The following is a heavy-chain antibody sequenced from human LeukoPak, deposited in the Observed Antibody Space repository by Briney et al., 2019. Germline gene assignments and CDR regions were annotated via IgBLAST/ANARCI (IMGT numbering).Heavy chain of an antibody. CDR3: AKDRSMIVLRGFDY. CDR1: VLIFSSYA. V-gene: IGHV3-23*01. Sequence: QPGGSLRLSCAASVLIFSSYAMSWVRQAPGKGLEWVSAISGSGGSTYYADSVKGRFTISRDNSNNTLFVQMSSLRAEDTAVYYCAKDRSMIVLRGFDYWGQGTLVTVSS. D-gene: IGHD3-22*01. J-gene: IGHJ4*02. CDR2: ISGSGGST.